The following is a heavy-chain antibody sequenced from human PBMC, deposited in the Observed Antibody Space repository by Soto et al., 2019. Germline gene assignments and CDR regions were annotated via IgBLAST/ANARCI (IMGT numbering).Heavy chain of an antibody. J-gene: IGHJ6*03. CDR1: GGSISSYY. CDR2: IYYSGST. CDR3: ARVGRGDYYYYMDV. D-gene: IGHD3-10*01. Sequence: SETLSLTCTVSGGSISSYYWSWIRQPPGKGLEWIGYIYYSGSTNYNPSLKSRVTISVDTSKNQFSLKLSSVTAADTAVYYCARVGRGDYYYYMDVWGKGTTVTVSS. V-gene: IGHV4-59*01.